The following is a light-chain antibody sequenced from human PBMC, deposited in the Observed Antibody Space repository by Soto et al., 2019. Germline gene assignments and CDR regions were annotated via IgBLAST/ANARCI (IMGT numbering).Light chain of an antibody. J-gene: IGKJ5*01. CDR1: QSISSY. Sequence: DIQMTQSPSSLSASVGDRVTITCRASQSISSYLNWYQQKPGKAPNLLSYAASSLQSGVPSRFTGSGSGTQFNRHIRSLQPEDFATYYCQQSYSTPYTFGQGTRLEI. CDR3: QQSYSTPYT. V-gene: IGKV1-39*01. CDR2: AAS.